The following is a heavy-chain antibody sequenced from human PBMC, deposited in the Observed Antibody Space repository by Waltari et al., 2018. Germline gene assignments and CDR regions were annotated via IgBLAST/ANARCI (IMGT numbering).Heavy chain of an antibody. CDR2: SSGMVGST. CDR3: AKEGAPPHYYYGMDV. CDR1: GFTVSSYA. D-gene: IGHD3-16*01. Sequence: EVQLLESGGGLVQPGGSLRLSCAASGFTVSSYAMSWVRQAPGKVVEWVSASSGMVGSTNYADSMKGRFTISRDNSKNTLYLQMNSLRAEDTAVYYCAKEGAPPHYYYGMDVWGQGTTVTVSS. J-gene: IGHJ6*02. V-gene: IGHV3-23*01.